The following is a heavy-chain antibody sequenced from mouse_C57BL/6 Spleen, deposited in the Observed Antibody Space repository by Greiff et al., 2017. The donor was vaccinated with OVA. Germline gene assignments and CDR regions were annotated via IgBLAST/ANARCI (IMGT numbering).Heavy chain of an antibody. V-gene: IGHV1-64*01. CDR3: APPLDPLGAMDY. CDR2: IHPNSGST. D-gene: IGHD1-2*01. CDR1: GYTFTSYW. J-gene: IGHJ4*01. Sequence: QVQLQQPGAELVKPGASVKLSCKASGYTFTSYWMHWVKQRPGQGLEWIGMIHPNSGSTNYNEKFKSKATLTVDKSSSTAYMQLSSLTSEDSAVYYCAPPLDPLGAMDYWGQGTSVTVSS.